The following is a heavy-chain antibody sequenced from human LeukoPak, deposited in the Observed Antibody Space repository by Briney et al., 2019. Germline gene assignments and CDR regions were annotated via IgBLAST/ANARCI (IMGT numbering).Heavy chain of an antibody. D-gene: IGHD2-2*01. J-gene: IGHJ4*02. CDR3: ATEELAGTTSLDY. Sequence: PSETLSLTCTVSGGSISSGSYYWSWIRQPAGKGLEWIGRIYTSGSTNYNPPLKSRVTISVDTSKNQFPLKLSSVTAADTAVFYCATEELAGTTSLDYWGQGTLVTVSS. V-gene: IGHV4-61*02. CDR1: GGSISSGSYY. CDR2: IYTSGST.